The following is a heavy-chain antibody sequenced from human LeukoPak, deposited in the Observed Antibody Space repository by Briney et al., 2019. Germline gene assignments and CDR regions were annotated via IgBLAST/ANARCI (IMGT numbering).Heavy chain of an antibody. CDR3: ARHRAVWFGELLSNDY. D-gene: IGHD3-10*01. J-gene: IGHJ4*02. CDR2: VNHSGST. V-gene: IGHV4-34*01. Sequence: SETLSLTCAVYGGSFSGYYWSWIRQPPGKGLEWIGEVNHSGSTNYNPSLKSRVTISVDTSKNQFSLKLSSVTAADTAVYYCARHRAVWFGELLSNDYWGQGTLVTVSS. CDR1: GGSFSGYY.